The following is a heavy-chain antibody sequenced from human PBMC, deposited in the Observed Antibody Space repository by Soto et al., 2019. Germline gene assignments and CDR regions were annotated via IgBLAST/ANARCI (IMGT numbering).Heavy chain of an antibody. D-gene: IGHD6-19*01. CDR1: GGSISSYY. J-gene: IGHJ4*02. CDR2: IYYSGST. V-gene: IGHV4-59*01. Sequence: SETLSLTCTVSGGSISSYYWSWIRQPPGKGLEWIGYIYYSGSTNYNPSLKSRVTISVDTSKNQFSLKLSSVTAADTAVYYCARAPWFYSSGWYYFDYWGPGTLVTVSS. CDR3: ARAPWFYSSGWYYFDY.